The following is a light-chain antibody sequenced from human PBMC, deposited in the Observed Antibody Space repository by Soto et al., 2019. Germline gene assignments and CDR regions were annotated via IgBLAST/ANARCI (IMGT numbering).Light chain of an antibody. Sequence: IQMTQSPSFLSASAGDRVTIFCRASQSISTFLHWYQQKPGKAPKLLIYAASKLESGVPSRFGGSGSGTNFTLTISSLQPEDFATYYCQQSYRNPRTFGLGTKVDIK. CDR2: AAS. CDR1: QSISTF. J-gene: IGKJ1*01. CDR3: QQSYRNPRT. V-gene: IGKV1-39*01.